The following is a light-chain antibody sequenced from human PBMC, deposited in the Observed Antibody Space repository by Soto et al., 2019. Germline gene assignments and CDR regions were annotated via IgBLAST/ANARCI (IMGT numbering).Light chain of an antibody. V-gene: IGLV2-14*01. CDR1: SSDVGGYNY. CDR3: NSYTSKSTGV. J-gene: IGLJ1*01. Sequence: QPVLTQPASVSGSPGQSITISCTGTSSDVGGYNYVSWYQQHPGKAPKLIIYEVSNRPSGVSNRFSGSKSGNTASLTISGLQAEDEADYYCNSYTSKSTGVFGTGTQLTVL. CDR2: EVS.